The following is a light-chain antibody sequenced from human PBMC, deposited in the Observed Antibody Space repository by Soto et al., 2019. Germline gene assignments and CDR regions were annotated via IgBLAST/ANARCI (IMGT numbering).Light chain of an antibody. CDR3: QKYVPSPPSST. V-gene: IGKV3-20*01. CDR1: QSASSSY. Sequence: ETVLTQSPGTLSLSPGEGATLSCRASQSASSSYLAWYQQKPGQTPRLLIYGASNRATGIPDRFSGSGSGTDFTLPISRLEPEDFAVYNCQKYVPSPPSSTFGQGTKVEIK. CDR2: GAS. J-gene: IGKJ1*01.